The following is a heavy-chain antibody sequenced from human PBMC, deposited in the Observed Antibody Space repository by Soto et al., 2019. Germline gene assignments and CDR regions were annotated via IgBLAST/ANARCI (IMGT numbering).Heavy chain of an antibody. CDR1: GFTFSSYG. Sequence: GGSLRLSCAASGFTFSSYGMHWVRQAPGKGLEWVAVIWYDGSNKYYADSVKGRFTISRDNSKNTLYLQMNSLGAEDTAVYYCARVPARGGAAAENWFDPWGQGTLVTVSS. D-gene: IGHD6-13*01. CDR3: ARVPARGGAAAENWFDP. J-gene: IGHJ5*02. CDR2: IWYDGSNK. V-gene: IGHV3-33*01.